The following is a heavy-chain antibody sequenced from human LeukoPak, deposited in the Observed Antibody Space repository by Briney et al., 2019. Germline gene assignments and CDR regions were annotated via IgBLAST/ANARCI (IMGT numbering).Heavy chain of an antibody. J-gene: IGHJ4*02. V-gene: IGHV3-30*04. Sequence: GGSLRLSCAASGFTFSSYAMHWVRQAPGKGLEWVAVISYDGSNKYYADSVKGRFTISRDNSKNTLYLQMNSLRAEDTAVYYCARDRGSPLRKPIPRDYYFDYWAREPWSPSPQ. D-gene: IGHD2-21*01. CDR2: ISYDGSNK. CDR1: GFTFSSYA. CDR3: ARDRGSPLRKPIPRDYYFDY.